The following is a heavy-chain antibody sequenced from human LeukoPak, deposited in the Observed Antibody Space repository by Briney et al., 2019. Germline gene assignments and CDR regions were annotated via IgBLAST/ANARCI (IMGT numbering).Heavy chain of an antibody. CDR2: ISGSGGST. CDR3: AKTLGTTAYYYYGMDV. CDR1: GFTFSSYA. Sequence: GGSLRLSCAASGFTFSSYAMSWVRQAPGKGLEWVSAISGSGGSTYYADSVKGRFTISRDNSKNTLYLQMNSLRAEDTAVYYCAKTLGTTAYYYYGMDVWGQGTTVTVSS. V-gene: IGHV3-23*01. J-gene: IGHJ6*02. D-gene: IGHD4-17*01.